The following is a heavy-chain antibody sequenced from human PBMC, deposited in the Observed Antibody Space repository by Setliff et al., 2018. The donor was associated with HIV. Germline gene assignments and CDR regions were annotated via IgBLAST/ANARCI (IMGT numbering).Heavy chain of an antibody. V-gene: IGHV3-11*05. J-gene: IGHJ4*02. CDR3: ARVNSGGYNYKSFFDY. Sequence: GGSLRLSCTASGFTFSDYYMSWIRQAPGKGLEWVSYISSSSTYTNYLDSVKGRFTISRDNAKNSLYLQMNSLRAEDTAVYYCARVNSGGYNYKSFFDYWGQGTLVTVSS. CDR2: ISSSSTYT. CDR1: GFTFSDYY. D-gene: IGHD5-12*01.